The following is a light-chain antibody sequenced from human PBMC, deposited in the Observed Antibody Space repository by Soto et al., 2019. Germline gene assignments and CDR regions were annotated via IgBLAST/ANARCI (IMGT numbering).Light chain of an antibody. Sequence: QSVLTQPPSASGTPGQRVTISCSGSSSNIESNTVNWYQQLPGTAPKLLIYSHNQRPSGVPDRFSAPKSGTSASLAISGLQSADQADYYCAAWDKTLNGALFGGGTKLTVL. CDR2: SHN. CDR1: SSNIESNT. V-gene: IGLV1-44*01. CDR3: AAWDKTLNGAL. J-gene: IGLJ2*01.